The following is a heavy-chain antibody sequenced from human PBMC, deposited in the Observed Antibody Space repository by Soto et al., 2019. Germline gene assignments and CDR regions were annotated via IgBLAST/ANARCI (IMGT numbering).Heavy chain of an antibody. CDR3: ARGGYNFGYGYGDYFDF. CDR2: ISYDGNNQ. Sequence: QVQLVESGGGVVQSGRSLRLSCAASGFTFSSYAMHWVRQAPGKGLDWVTFISYDGNNQYYADSVKGRFTISRDNSKNTLYVQMNSLRAEDTAVYYCARGGYNFGYGYGDYFDFWGQGTLVTVSS. J-gene: IGHJ4*02. V-gene: IGHV3-30-3*01. D-gene: IGHD5-18*01. CDR1: GFTFSSYA.